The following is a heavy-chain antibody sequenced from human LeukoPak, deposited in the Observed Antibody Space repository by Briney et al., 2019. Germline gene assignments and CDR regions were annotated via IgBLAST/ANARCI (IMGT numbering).Heavy chain of an antibody. Sequence: GGSLRLSCAASGFIFSSYAIHWVRQAPGKGLEWVAVISYDGSNKYYADSVKGRFTISRDNSKNTLYLQMNSLRAEDTAVYYCAKGMVRGVILKGFDYWGQGTLVTVSS. CDR1: GFIFSSYA. D-gene: IGHD3-10*01. J-gene: IGHJ4*02. CDR2: ISYDGSNK. V-gene: IGHV3-30*04. CDR3: AKGMVRGVILKGFDY.